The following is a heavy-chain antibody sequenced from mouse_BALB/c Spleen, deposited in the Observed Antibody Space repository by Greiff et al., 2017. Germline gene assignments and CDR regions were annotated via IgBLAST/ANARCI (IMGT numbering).Heavy chain of an antibody. CDR3: ARTVVARYYYAMDY. CDR2: ILPGSGST. CDR1: GYTFSSYW. J-gene: IGHJ4*01. D-gene: IGHD1-1*01. Sequence: VQLQQSGAELMKPGASVKISCKATGYTFSSYWIEWVKQRPGHGLEWIGEILPGSGSTNYNEKFKGKATFTADTSSNTAYMQLSSLTSEDSAVYYCARTVVARYYYAMDYWGQGTSVTVSS. V-gene: IGHV1-9*01.